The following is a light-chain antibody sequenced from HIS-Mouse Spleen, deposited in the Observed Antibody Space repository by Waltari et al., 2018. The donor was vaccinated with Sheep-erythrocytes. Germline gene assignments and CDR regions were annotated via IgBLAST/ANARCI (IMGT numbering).Light chain of an antibody. Sequence: QSALTQPRSVSGSPGQSVTISCPGTSSDFGGYNYFSWYQQHPGKAPQLMLYDVSKRPSGVPDRFSGSKSGNTASLTISGLQAEDEADYYCCSYAGSYNHVFATGTKVTVL. J-gene: IGLJ1*01. V-gene: IGLV2-11*01. CDR2: DVS. CDR1: SSDFGGYNY. CDR3: CSYAGSYNHV.